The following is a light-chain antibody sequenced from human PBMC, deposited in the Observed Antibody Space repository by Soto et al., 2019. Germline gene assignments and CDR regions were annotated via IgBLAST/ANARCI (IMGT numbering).Light chain of an antibody. V-gene: IGLV3-21*02. CDR2: DDT. CDR3: QVWDGSSDHEEWV. CDR1: NIGSKS. Sequence: SYELTQPPSLSLAPGQTAKITCGGNNIGSKSVHWYQHTPGQAPVLVVYDDTDRPSGIPERFSGSNSGNTAALTISRVEAGDEADYYCQVWDGSSDHEEWVFGGGTKLTVL. J-gene: IGLJ3*02.